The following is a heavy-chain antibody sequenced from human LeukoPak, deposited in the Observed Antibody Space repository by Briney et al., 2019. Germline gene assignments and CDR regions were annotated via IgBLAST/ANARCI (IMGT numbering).Heavy chain of an antibody. Sequence: GGSLRLSCAVSGFTFSDYYMSWIRQAPGKGLEWVSYISSSGSTIYYADSVKGRFTISRDNAKNSLYLQMNSLRAEDTAVYYCFGTPKDILTGYYRIGAFDIWGQGTMVTVSS. D-gene: IGHD3-9*01. CDR2: ISSSGSTI. CDR3: FGTPKDILTGYYRIGAFDI. CDR1: GFTFSDYY. J-gene: IGHJ3*02. V-gene: IGHV3-11*04.